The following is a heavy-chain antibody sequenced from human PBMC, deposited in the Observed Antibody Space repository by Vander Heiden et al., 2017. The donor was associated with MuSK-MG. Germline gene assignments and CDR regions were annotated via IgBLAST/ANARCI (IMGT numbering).Heavy chain of an antibody. D-gene: IGHD3-3*01. V-gene: IGHV1-18*01. J-gene: IGHJ6*03. Sequence: QVQLVQSGAEVKKPGASVKVSCKASGYTFTSYGISWVRQAPGQGREWMGWISAYNGDTNYAQKLQGRVTMTTDTSTSTAYMELRSLRSDDTAVYYCARDPLGGFWSGYYTYYYYYMDVWGKGTTVTVSS. CDR2: ISAYNGDT. CDR1: GYTFTSYG. CDR3: ARDPLGGFWSGYYTYYYYYMDV.